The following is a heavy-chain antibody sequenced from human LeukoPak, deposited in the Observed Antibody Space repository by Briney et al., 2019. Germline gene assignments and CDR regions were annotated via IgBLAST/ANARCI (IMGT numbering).Heavy chain of an antibody. J-gene: IGHJ4*02. V-gene: IGHV4-34*01. CDR2: INHSGST. CDR3: ARGGYQGNDY. CDR1: GGSFSGYY. D-gene: IGHD2-2*01. Sequence: SETLSLTCAVYGGSFSGYYWSWIRQPPGKGLEWIGEINHSGSTNYNPSLKSRVTISVDRSKNQFSLKLSSVTAADTAVYYCARGGYQGNDYWGQGTLVTVSS.